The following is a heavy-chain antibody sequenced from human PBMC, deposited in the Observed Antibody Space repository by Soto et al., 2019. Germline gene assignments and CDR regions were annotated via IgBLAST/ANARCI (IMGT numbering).Heavy chain of an antibody. V-gene: IGHV3-23*01. D-gene: IGHD3-22*01. CDR2: ISGSGGRS. CDR1: GLTFSTYA. Sequence: EVQLLESGGGLVQPGGSLRLSCAASGLTFSTYAMSWVRQAPGMGLEWVSAISGSGGRSYYADSVKGRFTISRDNSKNTLYLQMNSLRAEDTAVYYCAKVYYYDSSGYDYWGQGTLVTVSS. J-gene: IGHJ4*02. CDR3: AKVYYYDSSGYDY.